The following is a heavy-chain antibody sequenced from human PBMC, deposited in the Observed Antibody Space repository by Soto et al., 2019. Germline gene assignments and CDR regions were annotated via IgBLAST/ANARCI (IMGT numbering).Heavy chain of an antibody. D-gene: IGHD6-19*01. CDR1: GYTFTGYW. CDR3: ARLAGYRSGWRLDN. J-gene: IGHJ4*02. Sequence: GESLKISCKGSGYTFTGYWVAWVRQMPGRGPEWMGSIDPRDSDTRYSPSFQGQVTISVDKSTTTAHLQWRSLKASDTAIYYCARLAGYRSGWRLDNWGQGTRVTVSS. CDR2: IDPRDSDT. V-gene: IGHV5-51*01.